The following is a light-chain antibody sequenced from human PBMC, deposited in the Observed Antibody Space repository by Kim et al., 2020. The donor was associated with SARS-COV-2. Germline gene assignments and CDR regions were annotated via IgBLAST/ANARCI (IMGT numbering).Light chain of an antibody. J-gene: IGLJ3*02. V-gene: IGLV2-14*03. Sequence: HSFTISCTGSNSDIGASRYVSWYQQHPDKAPQLIISDVSKRPSGVSDRFSGSKSGNTASLTISGLQPEDAADYYCTSYTYSKAWVFGGGTQLTVL. CDR3: TSYTYSKAWV. CDR1: NSDIGASRY. CDR2: DVS.